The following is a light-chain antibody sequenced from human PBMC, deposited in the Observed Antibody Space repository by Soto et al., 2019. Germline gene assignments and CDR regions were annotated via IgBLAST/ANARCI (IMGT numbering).Light chain of an antibody. J-gene: IGKJ4*01. V-gene: IGKV1-17*01. CDR1: QGIRNE. Sequence: DIQMTQSPSSLSASVEDRVTITCRASQGIRNELGWYQQKPGKAPKRLIYAASSLQNTVAPRFSGRGSGTEFTLTISSAQPEDFATHCCLQQTNYPLTFSAGTKVEI. CDR2: AAS. CDR3: LQQTNYPLT.